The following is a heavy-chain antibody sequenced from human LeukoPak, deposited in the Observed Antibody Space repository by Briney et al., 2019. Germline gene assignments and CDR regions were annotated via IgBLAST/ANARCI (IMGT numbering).Heavy chain of an antibody. D-gene: IGHD5-18*01. CDR3: TRGVVGGYSYGYLLDY. CDR1: GFTFGDYA. J-gene: IGHJ4*02. Sequence: GGSLRLSCTASGFTFGDYAMSWVRQAPGKGLEWVGFIRSKAYGGTTEYAAPVKGRFTISRDDSKSIAYLQMNSLKTEDTAVYYCTRGVVGGYSYGYLLDYWGQGTLVTVSS. CDR2: IRSKAYGGTT. V-gene: IGHV3-49*04.